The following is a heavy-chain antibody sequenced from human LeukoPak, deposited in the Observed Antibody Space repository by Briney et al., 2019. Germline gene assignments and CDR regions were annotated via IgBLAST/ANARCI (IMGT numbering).Heavy chain of an antibody. CDR3: ARSTYHDFWSGYYTGCLVDY. Sequence: PSETPSPTPTVSLGSPSRSTYYAGSIRQPPGNGLGLIGSIYYSGSTYYNPSLKDRVTMSVDTSKNQFSLKLSSVTAADTAVYCCARSTYHDFWSGYYTGCLVDYWGRGTLVTVS. CDR1: LGSPSRSTYY. CDR2: IYYSGST. D-gene: IGHD3-3*01. J-gene: IGHJ4*02. V-gene: IGHV4-39*01.